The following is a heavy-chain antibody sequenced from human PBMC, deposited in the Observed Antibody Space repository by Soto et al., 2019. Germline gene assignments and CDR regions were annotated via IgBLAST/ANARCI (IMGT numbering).Heavy chain of an antibody. D-gene: IGHD3-10*01. CDR1: GGSISSGGYY. CDR3: ARDLVDRLGALGSGTYYYYGMDV. CDR2: IYYSGST. V-gene: IGHV4-31*03. J-gene: IGHJ6*02. Sequence: QVQLQESGPGLVKPSQTLSLTCTVSGGSISSGGYYWSWIRQHPGKGLEWIGYIYYSGSTYYNPSLKSRVTISVDTSKNQFSLKLSSVTAADTAVYYCARDLVDRLGALGSGTYYYYGMDVWGQGTTVTVSS.